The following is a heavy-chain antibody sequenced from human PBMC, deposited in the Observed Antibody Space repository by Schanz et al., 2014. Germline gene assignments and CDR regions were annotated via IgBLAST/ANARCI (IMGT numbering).Heavy chain of an antibody. Sequence: QVQLVESGGSVVQPGRSLRLSCAASGFSFNNYGLNWVRQAPGKGLEWVAAISYYADSVKGRFTISRDTSKNTLHLQMNSLRVEDTAVYYCAKDDTQVNGMDVWGQGTTVTVSS. CDR1: GFSFNNYG. CDR3: AKDDTQVNGMDV. J-gene: IGHJ6*02. V-gene: IGHV3-30*18. CDR2: IS.